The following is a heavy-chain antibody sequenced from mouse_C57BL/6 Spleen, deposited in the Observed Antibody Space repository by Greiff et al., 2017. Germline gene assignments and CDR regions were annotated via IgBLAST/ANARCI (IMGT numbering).Heavy chain of an antibody. Sequence: VQVVESGAELVRPGASVKLSCKASGYTFTDYYINWVKQRPGQGLEWIARIYPGSGNTYYNEKFKGKATLTAEKSSSTAYMQLSSLASEDSAVYFCARSDWEGGYWGQGTTLTVSS. V-gene: IGHV1-76*01. J-gene: IGHJ2*01. CDR1: GYTFTDYY. CDR2: IYPGSGNT. CDR3: ARSDWEGGY. D-gene: IGHD4-1*01.